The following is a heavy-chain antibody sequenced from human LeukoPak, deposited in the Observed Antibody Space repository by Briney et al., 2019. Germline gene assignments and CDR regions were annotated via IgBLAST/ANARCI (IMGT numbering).Heavy chain of an antibody. CDR1: GFTFNNYW. CDR3: ARDNGYCTGGSCFYYYMDV. Sequence: GGSLRLSCAASGFTFNNYWMSWVRQAPGKGLEWVANIKIDGSEQYYMDSVKGRFTISRDNAKNSVYLQMNSVRPEDTAVYFCARDNGYCTGGSCFYYYMDVWGKGTTVTISS. J-gene: IGHJ6*03. D-gene: IGHD2-15*01. CDR2: IKIDGSEQ. V-gene: IGHV3-7*01.